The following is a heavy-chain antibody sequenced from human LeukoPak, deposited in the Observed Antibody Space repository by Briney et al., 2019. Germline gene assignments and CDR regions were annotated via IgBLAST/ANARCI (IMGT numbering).Heavy chain of an antibody. CDR3: AKDMGTGALDAFDI. Sequence: PGGSLRLSCAASGFTFDDYAMHWVRQAQGKGLEWVSGISWNSGSIGYADSVKGRFTISRDNAKNSLYLQMNSLRAEDTALYDCAKDMGTGALDAFDIWGQGTMVTVSS. J-gene: IGHJ3*02. CDR1: GFTFDDYA. CDR2: ISWNSGSI. V-gene: IGHV3-9*01. D-gene: IGHD2-8*02.